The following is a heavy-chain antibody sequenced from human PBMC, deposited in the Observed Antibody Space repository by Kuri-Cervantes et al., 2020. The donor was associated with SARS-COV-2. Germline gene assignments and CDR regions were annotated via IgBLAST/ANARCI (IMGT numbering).Heavy chain of an antibody. CDR1: GYTFTSFG. Sequence: ASVKVSCKTSGYTFTSFGISWVRQAPGQGLEWMGWITTYNSKTNYAQKFQGRVSVTTDTSTSTAYMELRSLRSDDTAVYYCARSQYYYDSSGYSYYYYGMDVWGQGPTVTVSS. CDR2: ITTYNSKT. CDR3: ARSQYYYDSSGYSYYYYGMDV. D-gene: IGHD3-22*01. J-gene: IGHJ6*02. V-gene: IGHV1-18*01.